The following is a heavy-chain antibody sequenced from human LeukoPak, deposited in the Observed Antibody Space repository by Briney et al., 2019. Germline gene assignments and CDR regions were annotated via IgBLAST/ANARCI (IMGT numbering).Heavy chain of an antibody. CDR2: INTNTGNP. Sequence: GSSEKVSCKASGGTFSSYAISWVRQAPGQGLEWMGWINTNTGNPTYAQGFTGRFVFSLDTSVSTAYLQISSLKAEDTAVYYCARDLIPLPRYSGSHSRNFQHWGQGTLVTVSS. D-gene: IGHD1-26*01. J-gene: IGHJ1*01. CDR1: GGTFSSYA. V-gene: IGHV7-4-1*02. CDR3: ARDLIPLPRYSGSHSRNFQH.